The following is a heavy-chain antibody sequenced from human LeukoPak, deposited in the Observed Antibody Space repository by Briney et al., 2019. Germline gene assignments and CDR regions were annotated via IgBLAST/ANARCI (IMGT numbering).Heavy chain of an antibody. D-gene: IGHD6-19*01. CDR1: GGSFSGYY. V-gene: IGHV4-34*01. CDR3: ARESTTVAGTFDY. Sequence: SETLSLTCAVYGGSFSGYYWSWIRQPPGKGLEWIGEINHSGSTNYNPSLKSRVTVSVDTSKNQFSLKLSSVTAADTAMYYCARESTTVAGTFDYWGQGTLVTVSS. J-gene: IGHJ4*02. CDR2: INHSGST.